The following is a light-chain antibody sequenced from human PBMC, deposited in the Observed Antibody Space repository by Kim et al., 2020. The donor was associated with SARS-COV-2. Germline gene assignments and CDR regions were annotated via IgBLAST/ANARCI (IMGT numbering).Light chain of an antibody. CDR1: TGAVTSGHY. CDR3: LLSYSGTRV. J-gene: IGLJ3*02. CDR2: DTN. Sequence: QAVVTQEPSLTVSPRGTVTLTCGSSTGAVTSGHYPYWFQQKPGQAPRTLIYDTNNKHSWTPARFSGSLLGGKAALTLSGAQPEDEAEYYCLLSYSGTRVFGGGTKLTVL. V-gene: IGLV7-46*01.